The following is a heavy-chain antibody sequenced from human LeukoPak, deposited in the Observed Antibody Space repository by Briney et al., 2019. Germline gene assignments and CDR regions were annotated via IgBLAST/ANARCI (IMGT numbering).Heavy chain of an antibody. CDR1: GGSISSYY. CDR2: IYYSGST. J-gene: IGHJ4*02. D-gene: IGHD2-2*01. V-gene: IGHV4-39*07. CDR3: VLADPFVVVPAARDY. Sequence: SETLSLTCTVSGGSISSYYWGWIRQPPGKGLEWIGSIYYSGSTYYNPSLKSRVTISVDTSKNQFSLKLSSVTAADTAVYYCVLADPFVVVPAARDYWGQGTLVTVSS.